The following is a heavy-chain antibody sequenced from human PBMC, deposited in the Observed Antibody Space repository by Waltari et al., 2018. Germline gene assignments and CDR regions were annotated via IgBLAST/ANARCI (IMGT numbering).Heavy chain of an antibody. D-gene: IGHD2-21*01. J-gene: IGHJ4*02. V-gene: IGHV3-30-3*01. Sequence: QVQLVESGGGGVQPGRSLRLSCAASGFTFSSSARHRVRQAPGKGLEWVAVISYDGSNKYYADSVKGRFTISRDNSKNTLYLQMNSLRAEDTAVYYCARDSCGGDCYYFDYWGQGTLVTVSS. CDR1: GFTFSSSA. CDR3: ARDSCGGDCYYFDY. CDR2: ISYDGSNK.